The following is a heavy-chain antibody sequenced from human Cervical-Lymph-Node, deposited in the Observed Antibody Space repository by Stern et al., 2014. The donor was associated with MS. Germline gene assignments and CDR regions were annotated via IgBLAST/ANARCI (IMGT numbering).Heavy chain of an antibody. CDR3: ARLSSDAFDI. CDR2: IHYSGNT. CDR1: GGSISSGSSY. V-gene: IGHV4-31*03. Sequence: QVQLQESGPGLVKPSQTLSLNCSVSGGSISSGSSYWSWIRQHPGKGLEWIAYIHYSGNTYYNSSLKSRVHLSADTSKNQFSLELSSVTAADTAVYYCARLSSDAFDIWGQGTLVTVSS. J-gene: IGHJ3*02.